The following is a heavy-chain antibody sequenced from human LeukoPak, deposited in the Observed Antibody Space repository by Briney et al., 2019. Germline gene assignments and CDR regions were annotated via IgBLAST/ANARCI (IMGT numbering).Heavy chain of an antibody. Sequence: GESLNISCKGSGYSFTTYWIGWVRQMPGIGLELMGFIYGGGTDTRYSPSFQGQVTISIDKSINTAYLQWSSLRASDTSIYYCARTGDGKYYFDYWGQGTLVTVSS. CDR1: GYSFTTYW. D-gene: IGHD5-24*01. J-gene: IGHJ4*02. V-gene: IGHV5-51*01. CDR2: IYGGGTDT. CDR3: ARTGDGKYYFDY.